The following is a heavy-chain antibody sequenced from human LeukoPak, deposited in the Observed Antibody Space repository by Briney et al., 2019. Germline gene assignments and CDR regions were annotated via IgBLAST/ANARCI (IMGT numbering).Heavy chain of an antibody. CDR3: ARRALPGREAAGLDL. D-gene: IGHD1-1*01. CDR2: ISYDEVNK. J-gene: IGHJ3*01. Sequence: GRSLRLSCAASGFTFSSHAMHWVRQVPGKGLEWVAVISYDEVNKYYTDSVKGRFTISRDNPRNTLYLQMNSLRAEDTAVYYCARRALPGREAAGLDLWGQGTMVTVSS. CDR1: GFTFSSHA. V-gene: IGHV3-30-3*01.